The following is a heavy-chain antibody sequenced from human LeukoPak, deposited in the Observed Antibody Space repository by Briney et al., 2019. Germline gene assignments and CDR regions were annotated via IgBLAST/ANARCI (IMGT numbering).Heavy chain of an antibody. D-gene: IGHD6-19*01. CDR1: GFTFSSYA. J-gene: IGHJ6*02. V-gene: IGHV3-23*01. Sequence: GALRLSCAASGFTFSSYAMSWVRQAPGKGLEWVSAISGSGGSTYYADSVKGRLTISRDNSKNTLYLQMNSLRAEDTAAYYCAKGLYSSGWYVLTGRDYYYGMDVWGQGTTVTVSS. CDR2: ISGSGGST. CDR3: AKGLYSSGWYVLTGRDYYYGMDV.